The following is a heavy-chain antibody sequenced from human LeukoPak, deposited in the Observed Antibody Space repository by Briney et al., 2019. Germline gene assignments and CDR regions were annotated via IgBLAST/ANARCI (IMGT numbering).Heavy chain of an antibody. Sequence: SQTLSLTCTVSGGSISSGDYYWSWIRQPPGKGLEWIGYIYYSGSTYYNPSLKSRVTISVDTSKNQFSLKLSSATAADTAVYYCARSAYYYVHFDYWGQGTLVTVSS. CDR3: ARSAYYYVHFDY. D-gene: IGHD3-22*01. CDR2: IYYSGST. V-gene: IGHV4-30-4*01. CDR1: GGSISSGDYY. J-gene: IGHJ4*02.